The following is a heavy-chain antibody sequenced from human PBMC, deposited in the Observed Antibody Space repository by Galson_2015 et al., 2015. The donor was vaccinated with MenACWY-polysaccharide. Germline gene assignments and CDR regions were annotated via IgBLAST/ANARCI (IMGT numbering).Heavy chain of an antibody. J-gene: IGHJ4*02. D-gene: IGHD1-26*01. Sequence: SLRLSCAASGLTFSTYWMSWVRQAPGKGLEWVANIKQDGSEKNYVQSVKGRFTISRDNAKNSLYLQVNSLRAEDTAVYYCAKDGSRGGVGASDHWGQGTLVTVSS. CDR2: IKQDGSEK. CDR3: AKDGSRGGVGASDH. CDR1: GLTFSTYW. V-gene: IGHV3-7*05.